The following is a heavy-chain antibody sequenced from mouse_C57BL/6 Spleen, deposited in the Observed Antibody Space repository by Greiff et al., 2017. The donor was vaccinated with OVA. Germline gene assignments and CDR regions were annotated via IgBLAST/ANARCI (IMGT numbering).Heavy chain of an antibody. J-gene: IGHJ4*01. D-gene: IGHD2-4*01. CDR1: GFSLTSYG. Sequence: VQVVESGPGLVQPSQSLSITCTVSGFSLTSYGVHWVRQSPGKGLEWLGVIWRGGSTDYNAAFMSRLSITKDNSKSQVFFKMNSLQADDTAIYYCAKNYDYEDYYAMDYWGQGTSVTVSS. V-gene: IGHV2-5*01. CDR3: AKNYDYEDYYAMDY. CDR2: IWRGGST.